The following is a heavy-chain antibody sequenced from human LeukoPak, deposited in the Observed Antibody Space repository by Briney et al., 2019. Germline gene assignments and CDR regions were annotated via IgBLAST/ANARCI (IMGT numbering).Heavy chain of an antibody. CDR2: ISSSGGST. D-gene: IGHD3-16*02. J-gene: IGHJ4*02. CDR1: GITFSNYA. CDR3: ARGVDVWGSYRQYYFXX. V-gene: IGHV3-23*01. Sequence: GGSLRLSCAASGITFSNYAMSWVRQAPGKGLEWVSTISSSGGSTYYADSVRGRFTISRDNSKNTLDLQMNGLRAEDTAGYYCARGVDVWGSYRQYYFXXWGQGTLVT.